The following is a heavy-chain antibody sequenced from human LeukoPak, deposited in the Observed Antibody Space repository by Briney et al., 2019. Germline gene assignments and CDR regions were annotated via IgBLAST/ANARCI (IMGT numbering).Heavy chain of an antibody. Sequence: GASVKVSCKASGYTFTSYGISWVRQAPGQGLEWMGWISAYNVNTNYAQNLQGRVTMTTDTSTSTAYMELRSLRSDDTAVYYCARGYYGSGSYYPFDYWGQGTLVTVSS. CDR2: ISAYNVNT. J-gene: IGHJ4*02. CDR3: ARGYYGSGSYYPFDY. V-gene: IGHV1-18*01. CDR1: GYTFTSYG. D-gene: IGHD3-10*01.